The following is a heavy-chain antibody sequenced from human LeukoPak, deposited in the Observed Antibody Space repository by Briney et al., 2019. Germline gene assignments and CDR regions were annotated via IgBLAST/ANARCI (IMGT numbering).Heavy chain of an antibody. D-gene: IGHD3-16*01. J-gene: IGHJ4*02. CDR3: ARAGFMTLDY. Sequence: SETLSLTCAVAGGSISSGGYSWSWIRQPPGKGLEWIGEINHSGSTNYNPSLKTRVTISVDTSKNLLFLKLSSVTAADTAVYYCARAGFMTLDYWGQGTLVTVSS. V-gene: IGHV4-34*01. CDR1: GGSISSGGYS. CDR2: INHSGST.